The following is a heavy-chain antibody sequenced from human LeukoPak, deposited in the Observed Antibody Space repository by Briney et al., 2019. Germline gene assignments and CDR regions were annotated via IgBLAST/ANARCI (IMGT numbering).Heavy chain of an antibody. J-gene: IGHJ4*02. Sequence: PSETLSLICAVYGGSFSGYYWSWIRQPPGKGLEWIGEINHSGSTNYNPSLKSRVTISVDTSKNQFSLKLSSVTAADTAVYYCASRSGSYTPNDYWGQGTLVTVSS. V-gene: IGHV4-34*01. D-gene: IGHD1-26*01. CDR1: GGSFSGYY. CDR3: ASRSGSYTPNDY. CDR2: INHSGST.